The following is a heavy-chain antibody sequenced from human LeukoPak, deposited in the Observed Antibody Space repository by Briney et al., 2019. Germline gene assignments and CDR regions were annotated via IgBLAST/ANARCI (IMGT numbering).Heavy chain of an antibody. Sequence: ASVKVSCKASGYTFTGYYMHWVRQAPGQGLEWMGWINPNSGGTNYAQRFQGSVTLTRDTSISTAYMELNRLRSDDTAVYYCARALEWTSDYWGQGTLVTVSS. CDR3: ARALEWTSDY. CDR1: GYTFTGYY. V-gene: IGHV1-2*02. D-gene: IGHD3-3*01. CDR2: INPNSGGT. J-gene: IGHJ4*02.